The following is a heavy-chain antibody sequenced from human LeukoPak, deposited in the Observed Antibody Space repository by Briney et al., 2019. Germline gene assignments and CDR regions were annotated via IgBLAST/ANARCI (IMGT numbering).Heavy chain of an antibody. D-gene: IGHD6-19*01. V-gene: IGHV4-39*01. CDR1: GGSISSSTYY. CDR2: ISYSGST. J-gene: IGHJ4*02. CDR3: ARHRVGGSGWLYYFDY. Sequence: SETLSLTCTVSGGSISSSTYYWGWLRQPPGKGLVWIGCISYSGSTSYNPSLQSRVTISVDTSKSQFSLKLSSVTAADTAVYYCARHRVGGSGWLYYFDYWGQGTLVTVSS.